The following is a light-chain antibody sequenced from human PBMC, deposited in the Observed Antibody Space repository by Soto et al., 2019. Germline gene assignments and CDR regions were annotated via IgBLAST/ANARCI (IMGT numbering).Light chain of an antibody. J-gene: IGLJ1*01. CDR3: SSYTSSSTLHV. CDR2: EVS. CDR1: SSDVGGYNY. V-gene: IGLV2-14*01. Sequence: QSALTQPASVSGSPGQSITISCTGTSSDVGGYNYVSWYQQHPGKAPKLMIYEVSNRPSAVSNRFSGSKSGNTASLTISGLQAEDEADYYCSSYTSSSTLHVFGSGTKVTV.